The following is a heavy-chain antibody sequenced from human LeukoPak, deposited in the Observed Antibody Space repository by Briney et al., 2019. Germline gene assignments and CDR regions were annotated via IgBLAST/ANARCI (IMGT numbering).Heavy chain of an antibody. CDR2: ISSSSSYI. CDR3: AREPSGYDYSNYERNASDI. J-gene: IGHJ3*02. Sequence: GGSLRLSCAASGFTFSSYSMNWVRQAPGKGLEWVSSISSSSSYIYYADSVKGRFTISRDNAKNSLYLQMNSLRAEDTAVYYCAREPSGYDYSNYERNASDIWGQGTMVAVSS. CDR1: GFTFSSYS. V-gene: IGHV3-21*01. D-gene: IGHD4-11*01.